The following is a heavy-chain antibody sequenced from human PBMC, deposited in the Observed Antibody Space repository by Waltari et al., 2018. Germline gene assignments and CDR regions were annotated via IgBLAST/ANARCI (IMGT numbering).Heavy chain of an antibody. CDR3: FYGGNSGAEYFQH. J-gene: IGHJ1*01. CDR2: IIPILGIA. CDR1: GGTFSSYT. Sequence: QVQLVQSGAEVKKPGSSVKVSCKASGGTFSSYTISWVRQAPGQGLEWMGRIIPILGIANYAQKFQGRVTITADKSTSTAYMERSSLRAEDTAVYYCFYGGNSGAEYFQHWGQGTLVTVSS. D-gene: IGHD4-17*01. V-gene: IGHV1-69*02.